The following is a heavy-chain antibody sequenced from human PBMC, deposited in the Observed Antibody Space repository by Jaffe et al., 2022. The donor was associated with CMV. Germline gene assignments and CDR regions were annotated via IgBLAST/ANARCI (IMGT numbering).Heavy chain of an antibody. Sequence: QVQLQESGPGLVKPSETLSLTCTVSGGSISSYYWSWIRQPPGKGLEWIGYIYYSGSTNYNPSLKSRVTISVDTSKNQFSLKLSSVTAADTAVYYCAGRYCSGGSCYPGGWFDPWGQGTLVTVSS. CDR2: IYYSGST. J-gene: IGHJ5*02. CDR3: AGRYCSGGSCYPGGWFDP. V-gene: IGHV4-59*08. D-gene: IGHD2-15*01. CDR1: GGSISSYY.